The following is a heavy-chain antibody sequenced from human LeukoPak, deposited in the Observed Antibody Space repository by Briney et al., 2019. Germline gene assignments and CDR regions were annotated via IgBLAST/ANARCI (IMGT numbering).Heavy chain of an antibody. CDR2: IRYDGSNK. CDR3: AEDLGWSFAFDI. Sequence: GGSLRLSCAASGFTFSSYAMHWVRQAPGKGLEWVAFIRYDGSNKYYADSVKGRFTISRDNSKNTLYLQMNSLRAEDTAVYYCAEDLGWSFAFDIWGQGTMVTVSS. CDR1: GFTFSSYA. J-gene: IGHJ3*02. D-gene: IGHD6-19*01. V-gene: IGHV3-30*02.